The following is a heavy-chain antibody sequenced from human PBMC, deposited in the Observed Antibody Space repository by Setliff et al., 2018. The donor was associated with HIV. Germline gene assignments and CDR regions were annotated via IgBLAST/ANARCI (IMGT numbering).Heavy chain of an antibody. CDR2: IYYVGST. J-gene: IGHJ2*01. D-gene: IGHD4-17*01. CDR1: GDSIRSRSFY. CDR3: ARAPQDRTTWYFDL. Sequence: LSLTCNVSGDSIRSRSFYWAWIRQPPGERPEWIGTIYYVGSTYYNPYLKSRASIFVDTSKNQFSLKLYSVTAADTAVYYCARAPQDRTTWYFDLWSRGTLVTVSS. V-gene: IGHV4-39*01.